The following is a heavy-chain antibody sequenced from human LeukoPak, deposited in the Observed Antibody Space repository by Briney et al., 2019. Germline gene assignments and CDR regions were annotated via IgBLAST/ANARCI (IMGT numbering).Heavy chain of an antibody. J-gene: IGHJ6*03. CDR1: GGSFSGYH. D-gene: IGHD4-11*01. V-gene: IGHV4-34*01. Sequence: SETLSLTCAVYGGSFSGYHWSWIRQPPGKGLEWIGEINHSGSTNYNPSLKSRVTISVDTSKNQFSLKLSSVTAADTAVYYCARGFGYSMLYYYYYMDVWGKGTTVTVSS. CDR3: ARGFGYSMLYYYYYMDV. CDR2: INHSGST.